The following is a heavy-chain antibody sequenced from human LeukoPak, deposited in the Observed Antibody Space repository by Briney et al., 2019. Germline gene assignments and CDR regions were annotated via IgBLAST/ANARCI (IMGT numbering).Heavy chain of an antibody. D-gene: IGHD6-13*01. CDR2: INSDGSST. V-gene: IGHV3-74*01. CDR3: ARVRDPAAGTRYYYGMDV. J-gene: IGHJ6*02. Sequence: GGSLRLSCAASGFTFSSYWMHWVRQAPGKGLVWVSRINSDGSSTSYADSVKGRFPISRDNAKNTLYLQMNSLRAEDTAVYYCARVRDPAAGTRYYYGMDVWGQGTTVTVSS. CDR1: GFTFSSYW.